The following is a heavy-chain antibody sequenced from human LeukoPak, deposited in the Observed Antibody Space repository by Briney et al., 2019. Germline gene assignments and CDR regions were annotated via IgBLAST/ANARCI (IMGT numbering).Heavy chain of an antibody. CDR3: ARVNSSSSWAFDI. Sequence: SETLSLTCTCIVSGGSISSYYWSWIRQPAGKGLEWIGYIYYSGSTHYNPSLKSRVTISVDTSKNQFSLKLSSVTAADTAVYYCARVNSSSSWAFDIWGQGTMVTVSS. D-gene: IGHD6-13*01. V-gene: IGHV4-59*01. J-gene: IGHJ3*02. CDR1: GGSISSYY. CDR2: IYYSGST.